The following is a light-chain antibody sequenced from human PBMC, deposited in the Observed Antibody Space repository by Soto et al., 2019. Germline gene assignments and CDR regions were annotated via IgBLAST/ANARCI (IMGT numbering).Light chain of an antibody. J-gene: IGKJ4*01. CDR2: PAS. Sequence: DIQMSQSPSSVSASVGDRVTIACRASESVGDWLAWYQHKPGEAPRLLIYPASSLQRGVPSRFRGSKSGTDFTLTINSLQPEDFANYYCQQAKSFPLTFGGGTKVEMK. V-gene: IGKV1-12*01. CDR1: ESVGDW. CDR3: QQAKSFPLT.